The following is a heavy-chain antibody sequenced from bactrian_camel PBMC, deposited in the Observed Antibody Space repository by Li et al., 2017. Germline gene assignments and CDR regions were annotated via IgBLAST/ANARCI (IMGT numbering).Heavy chain of an antibody. D-gene: IGHD4*01. V-gene: IGHV3S1*01. J-gene: IGHJ4*01. CDR1: GFSVDSTR. Sequence: HVQLVESGGGAVQPGESLRLSCAASGFSVDSTRIYWVRQAPGKEREAVAAIYTGGGSAFYGNSGKGRFTISQDNAKNTVYLQMNSLNTDDTARYYCAKGRSSGRLCDYNEKGRGPRSPSP. CDR2: IYTGGGSA.